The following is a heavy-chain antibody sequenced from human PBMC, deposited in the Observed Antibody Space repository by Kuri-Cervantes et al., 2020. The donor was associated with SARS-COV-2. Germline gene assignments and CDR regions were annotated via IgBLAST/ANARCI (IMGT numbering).Heavy chain of an antibody. D-gene: IGHD2-2*01. Sequence: ASVKVSCKASGYTFTSYGISWVRQAPGQGLEWMGWISAYNGNTNYAQKLQGRVTMTTDTSTSTAYMELRSLRSDDTAVYYCARASGGLYCSSTSCGEGSWFDPWGQGILVTVSS. J-gene: IGHJ5*02. CDR2: ISAYNGNT. V-gene: IGHV1-18*01. CDR3: ARASGGLYCSSTSCGEGSWFDP. CDR1: GYTFTSYG.